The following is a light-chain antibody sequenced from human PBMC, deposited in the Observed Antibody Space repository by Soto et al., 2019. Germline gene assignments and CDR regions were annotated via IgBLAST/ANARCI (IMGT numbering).Light chain of an antibody. CDR2: GAY. CDR3: KKYYHWQVN. CDR1: RTVSNR. V-gene: IGKV3-15*01. J-gene: IGKJ4*01. Sequence: EILLRQSPDNHSPAPWASVTLSCRASRTVSNRLAWYQHKPGQDNRIIISGAYTGATGINPRFRGSGSGTEFTLTVETMQSEDIAIYYCKKYYHWQVNVGGG.